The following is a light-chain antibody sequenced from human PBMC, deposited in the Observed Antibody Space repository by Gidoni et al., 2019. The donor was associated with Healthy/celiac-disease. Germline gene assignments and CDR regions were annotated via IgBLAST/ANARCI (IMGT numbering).Light chain of an antibody. CDR1: SSDVGGYNY. V-gene: IGLV2-14*01. CDR2: EVS. J-gene: IGLJ2*01. Sequence: QSALTQPASVSGSPGQSITISCTVTSSDVGGYNYVSWYQQHPGKAPKLMIYEVSNRPSGVPDRFSGSKSGNTASLTISGRQAEDEADYYCSSYTSSSTPVFGGGTKLTVL. CDR3: SSYTSSSTPV.